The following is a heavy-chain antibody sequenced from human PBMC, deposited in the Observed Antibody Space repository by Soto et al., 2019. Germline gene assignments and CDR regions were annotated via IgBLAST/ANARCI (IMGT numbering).Heavy chain of an antibody. CDR2: ISAYNGNT. V-gene: IGHV1-18*01. J-gene: IGHJ3*02. Sequence: GASVKVSCKASGYTFTSYGISWVRQAPGQGLEWMGWISAYNGNTNYAQKLQGRVTLTTDTSTSTAYMELRSLRSDDTAVYYCARDRESRKRGAFDIWGQGTMVTVS. CDR1: GYTFTSYG. D-gene: IGHD2-2*01. CDR3: ARDRESRKRGAFDI.